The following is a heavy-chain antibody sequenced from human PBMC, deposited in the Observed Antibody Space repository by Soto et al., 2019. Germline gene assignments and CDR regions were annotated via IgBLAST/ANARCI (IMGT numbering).Heavy chain of an antibody. D-gene: IGHD3-22*01. V-gene: IGHV1-69*13. J-gene: IGHJ4*02. CDR3: ARHLSTYYYDSSGYSALDY. Sequence: GASVKVSCKASGGTFSSYAISWVRQAPGQGLEWVGGIIPIFGTANYAQKFQGRVTITADESTSTAYMELSSLRSEDTAVYYCARHLSTYYYDSSGYSALDYWGQGTLVTVSS. CDR1: GGTFSSYA. CDR2: IIPIFGTA.